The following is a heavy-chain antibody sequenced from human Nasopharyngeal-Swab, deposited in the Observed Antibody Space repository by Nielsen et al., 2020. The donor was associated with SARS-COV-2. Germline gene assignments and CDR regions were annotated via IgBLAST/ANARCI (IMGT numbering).Heavy chain of an antibody. V-gene: IGHV3-48*04. Sequence: VRQAPGKGLEWVSYISSSRSTIYYANSVKGRFTISRDNAKNSLYLQMNSLRAEDTAVYYCARVNLYYYDSSGYYSEAFDIWGQGTMVTVSS. CDR3: ARVNLYYYDSSGYYSEAFDI. D-gene: IGHD3-22*01. CDR2: ISSSRSTI. J-gene: IGHJ3*02.